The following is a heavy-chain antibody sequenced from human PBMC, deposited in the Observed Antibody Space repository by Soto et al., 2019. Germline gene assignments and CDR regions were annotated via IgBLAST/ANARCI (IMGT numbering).Heavy chain of an antibody. J-gene: IGHJ3*02. Sequence: QVQLVQSGAEVKKPGASVKVSCKASGYPFPSYGINRVRQAPGQGVEWMGWISAYNGNTNYAQKLQGRGTMTTDTSTSTAYMELMSLRSEDTAVYYCASVVDDYRAERLDIWGQGTMVTVSS. CDR1: GYPFPSYG. CDR3: ASVVDDYRAERLDI. CDR2: ISAYNGNT. V-gene: IGHV1-18*01. D-gene: IGHD4-17*01.